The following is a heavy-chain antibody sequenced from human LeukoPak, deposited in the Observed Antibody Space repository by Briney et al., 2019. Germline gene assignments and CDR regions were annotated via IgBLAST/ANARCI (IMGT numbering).Heavy chain of an antibody. CDR3: ASPAAFCGGDCDSTFDY. CDR2: INPSGGST. V-gene: IGHV1-46*01. D-gene: IGHD2-21*02. J-gene: IGHJ4*02. CDR1: GYTFTNSY. Sequence: ASVTVSCKASGYTFTNSYMHWVRQAPGQGLQWMGLINPSGGSTSYAQQFQGRVTMTRDTSTSTVYMELSSLRSEDTAVYYCASPAAFCGGDCDSTFDYWGQGTLVTVSS.